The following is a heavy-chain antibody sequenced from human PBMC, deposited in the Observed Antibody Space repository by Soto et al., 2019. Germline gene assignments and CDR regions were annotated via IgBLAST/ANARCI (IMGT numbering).Heavy chain of an antibody. J-gene: IGHJ5*02. CDR3: ARGGRLPRRNWFDP. V-gene: IGHV4-34*01. D-gene: IGHD4-17*01. CDR2: INHSGST. Sequence: SETLSLTCAVYGGSFSGYYWSWIRQPPGKRLEWIGEINHSGSTNYNPSLKSRVTISVDTSKNQFSLKLSSVTAADTAVYYCARGGRLPRRNWFDPWGQGTLVTVSS. CDR1: GGSFSGYY.